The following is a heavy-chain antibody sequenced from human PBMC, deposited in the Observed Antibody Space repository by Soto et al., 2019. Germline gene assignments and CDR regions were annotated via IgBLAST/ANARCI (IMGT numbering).Heavy chain of an antibody. D-gene: IGHD1-26*01. CDR3: TKGWELVMGSNY. V-gene: IGHV4-39*01. Sequence: SETLSLTCTVSGGSISSSSYYWGWIRQPPGKGLEWIGSIYYSGSTYYNPSLKSRVTISVDTSKNQFSLKLSSVTAADTAVYYCTKGWELVMGSNYWGQGTLVTVSS. CDR1: GGSISSSSYY. CDR2: IYYSGST. J-gene: IGHJ4*02.